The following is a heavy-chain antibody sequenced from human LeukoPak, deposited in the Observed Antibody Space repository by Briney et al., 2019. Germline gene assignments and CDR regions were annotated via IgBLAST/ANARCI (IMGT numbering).Heavy chain of an antibody. CDR2: ISSSSGTI. CDR3: ARDYPDY. Sequence: GGSLRLSCAASGFTFSSYSMNWVRQAPGKGLEWVSYISSSSGTIYYADSVKGRFTISRDNAKNSLYLQMNSLRAEDTAVYYCARDYPDYWGQGTLVTVSS. V-gene: IGHV3-48*01. CDR1: GFTFSSYS. J-gene: IGHJ4*02.